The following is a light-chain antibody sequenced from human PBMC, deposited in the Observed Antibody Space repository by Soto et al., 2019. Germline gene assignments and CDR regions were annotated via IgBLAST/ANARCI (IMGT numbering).Light chain of an antibody. J-gene: IGKJ2*01. CDR2: GAS. CDR1: QSINSE. V-gene: IGKV3-15*01. Sequence: EIVMTQSPATLSLSPGERAALSCRASQSINSELAWYQQKPGQPPRLLIYGASTRATGVPARFTGSESGSEFTLTISGLQSEDFAVYSCQQGHNWPLTFGQGTRLEI. CDR3: QQGHNWPLT.